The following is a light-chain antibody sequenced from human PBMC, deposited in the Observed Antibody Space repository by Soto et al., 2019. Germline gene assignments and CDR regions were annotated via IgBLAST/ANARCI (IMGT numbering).Light chain of an antibody. CDR2: GAS. Sequence: EIVMTQSPATLSVSPGERATLSCRAIQIVNTDLAWYQQKPGQAPRLLFYGASIRAPGIPARFTGSGSGTEFILTISSLQSEDFAVYYCQQYYNWPPWTFGQGTKVEVK. V-gene: IGKV3-15*01. CDR1: QIVNTD. CDR3: QQYYNWPPWT. J-gene: IGKJ1*01.